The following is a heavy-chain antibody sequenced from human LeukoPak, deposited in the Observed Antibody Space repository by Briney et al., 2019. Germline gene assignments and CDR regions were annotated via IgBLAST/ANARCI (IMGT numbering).Heavy chain of an antibody. J-gene: IGHJ5*01. V-gene: IGHV3-23*01. Sequence: GGSLRLSCAASGFTFSSYAMSWVRQAPGESLEWVSALGSGGLGSYYADSVKGRFTISRDDSKNTLYLQMNSLRAEDTAVYFCARPGLAVAGTRWFDSWGQGTLVTVSS. CDR1: GFTFSSYA. CDR2: LGSGGLGS. D-gene: IGHD6-19*01. CDR3: ARPGLAVAGTRWFDS.